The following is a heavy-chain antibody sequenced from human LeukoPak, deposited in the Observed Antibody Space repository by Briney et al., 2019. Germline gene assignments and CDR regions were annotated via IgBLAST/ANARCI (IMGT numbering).Heavy chain of an antibody. V-gene: IGHV1-69*13. CDR1: GGTFSSYA. J-gene: IGHJ3*02. Sequence: SSVTVSCMASGGTFSSYAISWVRQAPGQGLEWMGGIIPIFGTANYAQKFQGRVTITADESTSTAYMELSSLRSEDTAVYYCARGQRSVDAFDIWGQGTMVTVSS. CDR3: ARGQRSVDAFDI. CDR2: IIPIFGTA. D-gene: IGHD5-12*01.